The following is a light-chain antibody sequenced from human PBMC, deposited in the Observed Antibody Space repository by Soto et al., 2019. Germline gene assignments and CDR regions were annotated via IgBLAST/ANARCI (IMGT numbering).Light chain of an antibody. CDR2: DAS. CDR1: QSVSGN. V-gene: IGKV3-15*01. Sequence: EIVMTQSPATLSVSPGERATLSCRASQSVSGNLAWYQQKPGRAPRLLISDASTRATGIPARFTGSGSGTEFTLTISSLQSEDFAVYYCQQYNNWPLTFGQGTKVDI. J-gene: IGKJ1*01. CDR3: QQYNNWPLT.